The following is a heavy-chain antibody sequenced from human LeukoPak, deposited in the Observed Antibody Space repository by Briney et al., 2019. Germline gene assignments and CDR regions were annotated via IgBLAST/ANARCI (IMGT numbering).Heavy chain of an antibody. Sequence: GGPLRLSCAASGFTFSDYYMSWIRQAPGKGLEWVSYISSSGSTIYYAGSVKGRFTISRDNAKNSLYLQMNSLRAEATAVDYRAARNMTPVSPWGQGTLVTVSS. D-gene: IGHD2-8*01. CDR3: AARNMTPVSP. V-gene: IGHV3-11*01. J-gene: IGHJ5*02. CDR2: ISSSGSTI. CDR1: GFTFSDYY.